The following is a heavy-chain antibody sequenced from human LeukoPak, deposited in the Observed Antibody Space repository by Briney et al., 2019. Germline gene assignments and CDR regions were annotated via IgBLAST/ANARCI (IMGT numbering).Heavy chain of an antibody. CDR1: GGSISSYF. D-gene: IGHD6-19*01. V-gene: IGHV4-59*12. CDR2: IYYGART. Sequence: SETLSLTCTVSGGSISSYFWSWIRQPPGKGLEWIGYIYYGARTNYSPSLKSRVTISVDTSKNQFSLKLSSVTAADTAVYYCAGTHSGGWYGYTFDIWGQGTMVTVSS. J-gene: IGHJ3*02. CDR3: AGTHSGGWYGYTFDI.